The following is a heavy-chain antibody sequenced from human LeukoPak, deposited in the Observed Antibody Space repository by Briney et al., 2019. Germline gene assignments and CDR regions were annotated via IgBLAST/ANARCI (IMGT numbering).Heavy chain of an antibody. D-gene: IGHD3-22*01. CDR2: IYYSGST. CDR1: GGSISSGDYY. V-gene: IGHV4-30-4*08. J-gene: IGHJ4*02. CDR3: ARELISYGTYYYYSSGLNY. Sequence: SETLSVTCTVSGGSISSGDYYWSWIRQPPGKGLEWIGYIYYSGSTYYNPSLKSRVTKSVATSKNQFSLKLSSVTAADSAVYYCARELISYGTYYYYSSGLNYWGQGTLVTVSS.